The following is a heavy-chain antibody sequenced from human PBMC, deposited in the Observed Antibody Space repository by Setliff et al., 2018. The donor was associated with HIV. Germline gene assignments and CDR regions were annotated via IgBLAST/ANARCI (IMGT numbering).Heavy chain of an antibody. CDR1: RYTFTSYF. V-gene: IGHV1-46*01. D-gene: IGHD2-2*01. CDR2: IDPNGGAT. J-gene: IGHJ3*02. Sequence: ASVKVSCKAFRYTFTSYFLHLVRQAPGQGLEWLGIIDPNGGATNNAQKLQGRLTVTTDTSTGTLYMELSNLRSDDPAVYYCARAGGGATDQAFDIWGQGTMVTVSS. CDR3: ARAGGGATDQAFDI.